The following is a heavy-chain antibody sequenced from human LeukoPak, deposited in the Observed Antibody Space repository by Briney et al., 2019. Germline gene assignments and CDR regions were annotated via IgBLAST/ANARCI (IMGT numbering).Heavy chain of an antibody. CDR1: GFIFNNYG. V-gene: IGHV3-33*06. CDR3: AKDVRSGYFDY. Sequence: GGSLRLSCAASGFIFNNYGMHWVRQAPGKGLEWVAVIYSDGSKQNYADSVKGRFTISRDDSKNTVYLQMNSLRADDTAVYYCAKDVRSGYFDYWGQGTLVIVSS. CDR2: IYSDGSKQ. J-gene: IGHJ4*02. D-gene: IGHD3-22*01.